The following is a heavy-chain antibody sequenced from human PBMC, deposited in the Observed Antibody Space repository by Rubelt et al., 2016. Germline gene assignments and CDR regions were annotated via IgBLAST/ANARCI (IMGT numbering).Heavy chain of an antibody. CDR3: ARRPDGLDV. CDR1: GGPISSSSSY. CDR2: INHGGST. Sequence: QLQLQESGPGLVKPSETLSLTCTVSGGPISSSSSYWGWIRQPPGKGLEWIGEINHGGSTNYNPSLQGRGSISVDTSKNQFSLRLTSVTVAETAVYYCARRPDGLDVWGQGTTVTVS. J-gene: IGHJ6*02. V-gene: IGHV4-39*07.